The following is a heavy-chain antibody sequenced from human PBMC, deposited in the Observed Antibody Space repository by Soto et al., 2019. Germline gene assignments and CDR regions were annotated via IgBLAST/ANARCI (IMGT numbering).Heavy chain of an antibody. J-gene: IGHJ4*02. CDR2: ISVYNGDT. CDR1: GYTFTSFG. V-gene: IGHV1-18*04. D-gene: IGHD3-3*01. Sequence: QVQLVQSGAEVKKPGASVKVSCKASGYTFTSFGISWVRQAPGQGLEWMGWISVYNGDTNYVQKLQGRVTMTTDTSTSTAYMELRSLRSDHTAVYYCARDPGTYYDFWSGYSGNWGQGTLVTVSS. CDR3: ARDPGTYYDFWSGYSGN.